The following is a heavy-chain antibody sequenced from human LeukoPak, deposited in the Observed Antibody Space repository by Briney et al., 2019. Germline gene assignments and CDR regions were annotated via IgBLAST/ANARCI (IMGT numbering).Heavy chain of an antibody. CDR3: ARVYSGNYYGIHY. CDR2: INQDGSEK. V-gene: IGHV3-7*05. J-gene: IGHJ4*02. D-gene: IGHD1-26*01. CDR1: GFTFNNYW. Sequence: PGGSLRLSCAASGFTFNNYWMTWVRRAPGKGLEWVANINQDGSEKYYADSVKGRFTISRDNAKNSMYLEMNSLGAEDTAFYYCARVYSGNYYGIHYWGQGTPVTVSS.